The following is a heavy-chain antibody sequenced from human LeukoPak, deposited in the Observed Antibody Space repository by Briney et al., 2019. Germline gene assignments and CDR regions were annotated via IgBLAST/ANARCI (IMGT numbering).Heavy chain of an antibody. CDR2: ISAYNGNT. CDR1: GYTFTSYG. J-gene: IGHJ4*02. CDR3: ARCSTITFGGVIVILSGLDY. Sequence: ASVKVSFKASGYTFTSYGISWVRQAPGQGLEWMGWISAYNGNTNYAQKLQGRVTMTTDTSTSTAYMELRSLRSDDTAVYYCARCSTITFGGVIVILSGLDYWGQGTLVTVSS. V-gene: IGHV1-18*01. D-gene: IGHD3-16*02.